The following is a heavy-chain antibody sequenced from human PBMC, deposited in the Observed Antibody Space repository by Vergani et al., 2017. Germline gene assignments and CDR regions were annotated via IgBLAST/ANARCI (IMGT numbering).Heavy chain of an antibody. Sequence: DVRLVESGGGLVQPGGSLRLSCAASGFTFSAYSMNWVRQTPGKGLEWISYIGVSDNSTYYADSVMGRFAISRDNARNLLFLQMNSLRADDSALYFCVKDPGYSAFDSLGQGTLVTVS. J-gene: IGHJ4*01. CDR2: IGVSDNST. CDR3: VKDPGYSAFDS. CDR1: GFTFSAYS. D-gene: IGHD5-24*01. V-gene: IGHV3-48*01.